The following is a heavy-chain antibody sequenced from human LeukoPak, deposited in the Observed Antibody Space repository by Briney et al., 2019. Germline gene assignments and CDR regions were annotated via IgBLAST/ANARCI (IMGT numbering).Heavy chain of an antibody. V-gene: IGHV3-48*03. CDR2: ISSSGSTI. CDR3: ARERDSFGYGDW. D-gene: IGHD5-18*01. Sequence: PGGSLRLSCAASGFTFSSYEMNWVRQAPGKGLEWVSYISSSGSTIYYADSVKGRFTISRDNAKNSLYLQMSSLRAEDTALYYCARERDSFGYGDWWGQGTLVTVSS. J-gene: IGHJ4*02. CDR1: GFTFSSYE.